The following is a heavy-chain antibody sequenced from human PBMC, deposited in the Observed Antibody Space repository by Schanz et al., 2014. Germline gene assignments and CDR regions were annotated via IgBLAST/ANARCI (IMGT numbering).Heavy chain of an antibody. CDR1: GYTFTAYY. D-gene: IGHD3-3*01. CDR2: INPNSGDT. V-gene: IGHV1-2*06. J-gene: IGHJ5*02. Sequence: QVQLVQSGSELKKPGASVKVSCKASGYTFTAYYMHWVRQAPGQGLEWMGRINPNSGDTNYAQKFQGRVTMTRDTSTSTAYMELSSLRSEDTAIYYCARGNTIFGVVILGWLDPWGQGTLVTVSS. CDR3: ARGNTIFGVVILGWLDP.